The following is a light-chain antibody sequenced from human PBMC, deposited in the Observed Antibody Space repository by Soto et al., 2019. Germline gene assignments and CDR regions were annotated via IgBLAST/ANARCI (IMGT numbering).Light chain of an antibody. J-gene: IGKJ4*01. CDR3: QQYNVWPLT. CDR2: VAS. V-gene: IGKV3-15*01. CDR1: QSVSSN. Sequence: EIVMTQSPATLSVSPGERATISCRASQSVSSNLAWYQQKPGPTPNLLFYVASTRATGIPARFSGSGSGTEFTLTSSSVQSEDFAVYYCQQYNVWPLTFGGGTKVEFK.